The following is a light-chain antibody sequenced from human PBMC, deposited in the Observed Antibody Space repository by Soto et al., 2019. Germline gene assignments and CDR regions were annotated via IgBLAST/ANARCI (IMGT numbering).Light chain of an antibody. CDR1: SSNIGSNA. Sequence: QSVLTQPPSASGTPGQRVTISCSGSSSNIGSNAVNWYQQLPGTAPKLLISSNDQRPSGVPDRFSGSKSGTSASLAISGLQSEDEADYYCSAWDDSLNAYVFGTGTQLTVL. CDR3: SAWDDSLNAYV. J-gene: IGLJ1*01. V-gene: IGLV1-44*01. CDR2: SND.